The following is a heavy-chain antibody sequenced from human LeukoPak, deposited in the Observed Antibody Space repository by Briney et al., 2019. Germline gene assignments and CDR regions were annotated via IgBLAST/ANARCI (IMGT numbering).Heavy chain of an antibody. V-gene: IGHV4-4*07. CDR3: ARDSTGGSGSYYTYFDY. J-gene: IGHJ4*02. Sequence: SETLSLTCTVSGGSISSYYWSWIRQPAAKGLEWIGRIYTSGSTNYNPSLKSRVTMSVDTSKNQFSLKLSSVTAADTAVYYCARDSTGGSGSYYTYFDYWGQGTLVTVSS. CDR2: IYTSGST. CDR1: GGSISSYY. D-gene: IGHD3-10*01.